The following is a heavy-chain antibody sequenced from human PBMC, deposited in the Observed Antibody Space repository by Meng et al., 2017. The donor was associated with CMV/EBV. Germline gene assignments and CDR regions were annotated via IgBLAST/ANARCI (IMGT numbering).Heavy chain of an antibody. V-gene: IGHV4-39*07. CDR2: IYYSGST. D-gene: IGHD3-10*01. CDR1: GGSSSSSSYY. Sequence: GPGLVKPSETLSLTCTVSGGSSSSSSYYWGWIRQPPGKGLEWIGSIYYSGSTYYNPSLKSRVTISVDTSKNQFSLKLSSVTAADTAVYYCAREGNYYGSGSYYAYWGQGTLVTVSS. J-gene: IGHJ4*02. CDR3: AREGNYYGSGSYYAY.